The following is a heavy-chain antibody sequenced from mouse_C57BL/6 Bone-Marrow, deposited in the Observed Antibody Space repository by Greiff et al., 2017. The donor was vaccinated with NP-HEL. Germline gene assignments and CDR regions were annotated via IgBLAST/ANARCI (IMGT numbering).Heavy chain of an antibody. CDR2: IYPGSGST. Sequence: VKLMESGAELVKPGASVKMSCKASGYTFTSYWITWVKQRPGQGLEWIGDIYPGSGSTNYNEKFKSKATLTVDTSSSTAYMQLSSLTSEDSAVYYCASRGNWYFDVWGTGTTVTVSS. CDR1: GYTFTSYW. V-gene: IGHV1-55*01. J-gene: IGHJ1*03. CDR3: ASRGNWYFDV.